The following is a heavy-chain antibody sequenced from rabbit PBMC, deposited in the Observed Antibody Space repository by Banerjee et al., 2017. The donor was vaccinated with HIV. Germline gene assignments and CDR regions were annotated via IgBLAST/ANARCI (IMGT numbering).Heavy chain of an antibody. CDR2: INTGSGIA. J-gene: IGHJ4*01. D-gene: IGHD4-1*01. CDR3: ARDVYRSGWNFNL. V-gene: IGHV1S45*01. CDR1: GFSFSNKYV. Sequence: QEQLEESGGDLVKPEGSLTLTCTASGFSFSNKYVMCWVRQAPGKGLEWIACINTGSGIAYYASWAKGRFTISKTSSTTVTLQMTSLTAADTATYFCARDVYRSGWNFNLWGPGTLVTVS.